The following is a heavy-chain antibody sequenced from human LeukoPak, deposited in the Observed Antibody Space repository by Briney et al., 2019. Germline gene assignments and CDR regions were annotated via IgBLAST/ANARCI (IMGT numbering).Heavy chain of an antibody. CDR1: GDSVSSNSAA. CDR2: TYYRSKWYN. Sequence: SQTLSLTCAISGDSVSSNSAAWNWITQSPSRGLEWLGRTYYRSKWYNDYAVSVKSRITINPDTSKNQFSLQLNSVTPEDTAVYYCARGGLSGSSWYWGSYYYYGMDVWGQGTTVTVSS. V-gene: IGHV6-1*01. CDR3: ARGGLSGSSWYWGSYYYYGMDV. D-gene: IGHD6-13*01. J-gene: IGHJ6*02.